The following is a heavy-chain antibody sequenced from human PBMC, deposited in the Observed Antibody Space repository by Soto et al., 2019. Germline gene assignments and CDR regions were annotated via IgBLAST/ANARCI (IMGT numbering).Heavy chain of an antibody. CDR2: IYHSGST. J-gene: IGHJ6*02. CDR1: GGSISSSNW. D-gene: IGHD1-26*01. CDR3: ARASGSYYYGMDV. V-gene: IGHV4-4*02. Sequence: QVQLQESGPGLVKPSGTLSLTCAVSGGSISSSNWWSWVRQPPGKGLEWIGKIYHSGSTNYNPSLNSRVTISVDKSKNQFSLKLSSVTAADTAVYYCARASGSYYYGMDVWGQGTTVTV.